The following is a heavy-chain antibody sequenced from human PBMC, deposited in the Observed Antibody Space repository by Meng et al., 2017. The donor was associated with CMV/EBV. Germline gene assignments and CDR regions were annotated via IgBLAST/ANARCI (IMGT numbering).Heavy chain of an antibody. CDR3: ARVMGPNRTPYYFDY. D-gene: IGHD1-14*01. CDR2: IYYSGST. Sequence: VPLQASGPGLVKPSQTLSLTCTVSGASISSGDYYWSWIRQPPGKGLEWIGYIYYSGSTYYNPFLKSRVTISVDTSKNQFSLKLSSVTAADTAVYYCARVMGPNRTPYYFDYWGQGTLVTVSS. V-gene: IGHV4-30-4*08. J-gene: IGHJ4*02. CDR1: GASISSGDYY.